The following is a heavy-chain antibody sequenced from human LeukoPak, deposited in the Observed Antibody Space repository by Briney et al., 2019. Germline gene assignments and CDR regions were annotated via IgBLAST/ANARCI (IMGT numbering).Heavy chain of an antibody. V-gene: IGHV4-38-2*02. D-gene: IGHD3-10*01. J-gene: IGHJ4*02. CDR3: ARDGDYGSGSYYNVYYFDY. CDR2: IYQSGST. CDR1: GYSISSGYY. Sequence: SETLSLTCSVSGYSISSGYYWGWIRQLPGKGLEWIGSIYQSGSTYYNPSLKSRVTISVDTSKNQFSLKLSSVTAADTAVYYCARDGDYGSGSYYNVYYFDYWGQGTLVTVSS.